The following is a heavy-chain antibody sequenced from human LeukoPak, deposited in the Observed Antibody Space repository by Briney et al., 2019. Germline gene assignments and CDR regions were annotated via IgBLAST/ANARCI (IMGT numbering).Heavy chain of an antibody. Sequence: GGSLRLSCGASVFSFSHDRMSWVRHAPGKGLEWVGRIKHNRDSGTTDYAAAVKGRFTISRDDSKNMLYLEMNSLKIEDTAVYYCTTVTMVRDYDYWGQGTPVTVSS. CDR1: VFSFSHDR. CDR3: TTVTMVRDYDY. CDR2: IKHNRDSGTT. D-gene: IGHD3-10*01. V-gene: IGHV3-15*01. J-gene: IGHJ4*02.